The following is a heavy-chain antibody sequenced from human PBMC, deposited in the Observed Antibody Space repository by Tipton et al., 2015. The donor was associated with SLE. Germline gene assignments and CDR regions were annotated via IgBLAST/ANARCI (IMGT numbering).Heavy chain of an antibody. V-gene: IGHV3-11*06. CDR3: ASLLGRAVAAPGGY. J-gene: IGHJ4*02. CDR1: GFTFSSYA. D-gene: IGHD6-19*01. CDR2: ISSSSSYT. Sequence: SLRLSCAASGFTFSSYAMSWIRQAPGKGLERVSYISSSSSYTNYADSVKGRFTISRDNAKNSLYLQMNSLRAEDTAVYYCASLLGRAVAAPGGYWGQVTLVTVSS.